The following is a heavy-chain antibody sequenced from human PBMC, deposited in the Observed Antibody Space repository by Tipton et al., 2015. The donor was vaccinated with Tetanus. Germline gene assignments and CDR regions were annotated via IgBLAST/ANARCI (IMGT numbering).Heavy chain of an antibody. CDR2: IYDSGSI. CDR3: ARERYIHYGMDV. Sequence: TLSLTCIVSGGSISSGGYYWRWIRQHPGEGPEWVGYIYDSGSIYYNPSLKSRVSISIDTSKNQFSLKLSSVTAADTAVYYCARERYIHYGMDVWGQGTTVTVSS. V-gene: IGHV4-31*03. D-gene: IGHD1-1*01. CDR1: GGSISSGGYY. J-gene: IGHJ6*02.